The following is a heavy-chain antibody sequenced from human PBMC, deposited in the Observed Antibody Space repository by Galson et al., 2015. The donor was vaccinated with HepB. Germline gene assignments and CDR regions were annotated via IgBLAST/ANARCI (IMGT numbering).Heavy chain of an antibody. J-gene: IGHJ2*01. V-gene: IGHV3-74*01. CDR2: SNSDGSST. CDR1: GITFSSYW. CDR3: ARVGWGRYWYFDL. Sequence: SLRLSCAASGITFSSYWMHWVRQAPGKGLVWVSRSNSDGSSTSYADSVKGRFTISRDNAKNTLYLQMNSLRAEDTAVYYCARVGWGRYWYFDLWGRGTLVTVSS. D-gene: IGHD7-27*01.